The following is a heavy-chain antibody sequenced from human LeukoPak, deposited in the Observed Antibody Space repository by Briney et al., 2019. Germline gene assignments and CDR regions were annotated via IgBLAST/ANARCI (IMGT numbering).Heavy chain of an antibody. CDR3: ARAVIVVAAATQRNWFDP. D-gene: IGHD2-15*01. J-gene: IGHJ5*02. CDR2: INHSGIT. V-gene: IGHV4-39*07. Sequence: KPSETLSLTCTVSGGSISSSSYYWGWIRQPPGKGLEWIGEINHSGITDYNPSLRSRVTISVDTSKNQFSLKLSSVTAADTAIYYCARAVIVVAAATQRNWFDPWGQGTLVTVSS. CDR1: GGSISSSSYY.